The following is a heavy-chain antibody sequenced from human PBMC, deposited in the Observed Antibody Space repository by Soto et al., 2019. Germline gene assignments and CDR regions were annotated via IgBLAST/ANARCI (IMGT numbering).Heavy chain of an antibody. CDR2: ISSTGGST. Sequence: PGGSLRLSCSASGFTFSTYPIHWVRQAPGKGLEYVSAISSTGGSTYYADSVKGRFTISRDNSENTLYLQMSSLRAEDTAVYHCVQAIFDTSGYYYDYWGQGTQVTVSS. CDR1: GFTFSTYP. J-gene: IGHJ4*02. V-gene: IGHV3-64D*08. CDR3: VQAIFDTSGYYYDY. D-gene: IGHD3-22*01.